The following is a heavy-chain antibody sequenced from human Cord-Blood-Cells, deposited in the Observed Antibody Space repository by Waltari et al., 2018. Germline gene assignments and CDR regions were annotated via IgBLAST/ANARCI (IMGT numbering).Heavy chain of an antibody. Sequence: HVQLQESGPGLVKPSETLSLTCAVSGYSISSGYSWGWIRQPPGKGLEWIGSIYHSGSTYYNPSLKSRVTISVDTSKNQFSLKLSSVTAADTAVYYCARVRDSSSSSFDYWGQGTLVTVSS. J-gene: IGHJ4*02. CDR2: IYHSGST. CDR3: ARVRDSSSSSFDY. V-gene: IGHV4-38-2*01. D-gene: IGHD6-6*01. CDR1: GYSISSGYS.